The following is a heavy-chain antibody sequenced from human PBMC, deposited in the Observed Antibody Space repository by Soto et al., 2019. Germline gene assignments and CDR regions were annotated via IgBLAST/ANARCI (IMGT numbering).Heavy chain of an antibody. Sequence: SETLSLTCTVSGDSTVNSYWSWIRQPPGKGLEWIGYIYYTGSTKYNPSLKSRVTLSLGTSRNQLSLKLSSVTAADTAVYFCTRVGGYYGDYPNFDYWGPGTLVTVSS. D-gene: IGHD4-17*01. CDR3: TRVGGYYGDYPNFDY. CDR1: GDSTVNSY. CDR2: IYYTGST. V-gene: IGHV4-59*01. J-gene: IGHJ4*02.